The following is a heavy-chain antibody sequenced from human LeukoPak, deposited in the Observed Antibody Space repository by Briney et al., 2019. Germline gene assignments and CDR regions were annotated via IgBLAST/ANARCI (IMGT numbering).Heavy chain of an antibody. D-gene: IGHD3-16*01. Sequence: SETLSLTCTVSGASVISSSSFWAWIRQPPGKGLEWIGNVYYSGSTHYNPSLKSRVTISLDMSKNQFSLRLTSVTAADTAIYYCARHGLYQDYGYWGHGILVTVSS. J-gene: IGHJ4*01. CDR1: GASVISSSSF. CDR3: ARHGLYQDYGY. V-gene: IGHV4-39*01. CDR2: VYYSGST.